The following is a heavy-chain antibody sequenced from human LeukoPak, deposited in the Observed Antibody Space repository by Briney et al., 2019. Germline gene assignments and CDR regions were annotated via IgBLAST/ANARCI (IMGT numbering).Heavy chain of an antibody. CDR2: ISGSADST. CDR3: ANALLIAAAGVFY. V-gene: IGHV3-23*01. CDR1: GFTFSSYA. Sequence: GGSLRLTCAASGFTFSSYAMSWVRQAPGKGLEWVSAISGSADSTNYADSVKGRFTISRDNSKNTLYLQMNSLRAEDTAVYYCANALLIAAAGVFYWGQGTLVTVSS. J-gene: IGHJ4*02. D-gene: IGHD6-13*01.